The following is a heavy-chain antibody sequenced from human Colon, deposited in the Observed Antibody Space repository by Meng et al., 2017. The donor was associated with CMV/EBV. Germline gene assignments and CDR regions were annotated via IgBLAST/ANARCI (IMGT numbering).Heavy chain of an antibody. Sequence: GSLRLSCTVFGGSISSYYWSWIRQPPGKGLEYLGYISHSGSTNYNPSLESRVTISVDTSKNQFSLRLTSVTAADTAVYYCARDGLELRVRARGPFDYWGPGTLVTVSS. CDR1: GGSISSYY. J-gene: IGHJ4*02. CDR2: ISHSGST. D-gene: IGHD3/OR15-3a*01. V-gene: IGHV4-59*01. CDR3: ARDGLELRVRARGPFDY.